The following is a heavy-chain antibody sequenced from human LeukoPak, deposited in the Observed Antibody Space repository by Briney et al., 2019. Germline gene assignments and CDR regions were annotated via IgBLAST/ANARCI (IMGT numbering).Heavy chain of an antibody. CDR2: INPKSGGT. CDR1: GYTFTGYY. J-gene: IGHJ4*02. Sequence: VSVKVSCKAYGYTFTGYYMHWVRQAPGQGLEWMGWINPKSGGTNYAQKFQGRVTMTRDTSISTAYMELSRLRSDDTAVYYCARSIVGPTPIDYWGQGTLVTVSS. CDR3: ARSIVGPTPIDY. D-gene: IGHD1-26*01. V-gene: IGHV1-2*02.